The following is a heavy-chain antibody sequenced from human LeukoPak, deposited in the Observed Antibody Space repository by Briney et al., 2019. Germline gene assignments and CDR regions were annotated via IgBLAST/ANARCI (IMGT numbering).Heavy chain of an antibody. V-gene: IGHV4-39*02. CDR2: VYYSGRT. D-gene: IGHD5-24*01. J-gene: IGHJ5*02. CDR1: GGSISSSSYY. Sequence: PSETLSLTCTVSGGSISSSSYYWGWIRQPPGKELQWIASVYYSGRTNYSPSLKSRVTISVDTSEKQFSLQLNSVTAADTAVYYCARAVEMVFALARARWFDPWGQGTLVTVSS. CDR3: ARAVEMVFALARARWFDP.